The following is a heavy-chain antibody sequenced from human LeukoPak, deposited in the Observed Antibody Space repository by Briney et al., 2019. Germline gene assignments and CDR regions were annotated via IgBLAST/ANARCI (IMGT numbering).Heavy chain of an antibody. CDR2: ISYDGSNK. V-gene: IGHV3-30-3*01. Sequence: GGSLRLSCAASGFTFSSHAMSWVRQAPGKGLEWVAVISYDGSNKYYADSVKGRFTISRDNSKNTLYLQMNSLRAEDTAVYYCARDGLPMITFGGVIVYWFDPWGQGTLVTVSS. D-gene: IGHD3-16*02. J-gene: IGHJ5*02. CDR3: ARDGLPMITFGGVIVYWFDP. CDR1: GFTFSSHA.